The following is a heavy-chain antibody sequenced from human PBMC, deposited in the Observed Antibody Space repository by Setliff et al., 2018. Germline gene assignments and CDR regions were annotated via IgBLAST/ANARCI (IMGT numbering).Heavy chain of an antibody. CDR2: MNQDSTNK. V-gene: IGHV3-7*03. CDR3: ARGLGKGTVDY. CDR1: GFTFSSSW. J-gene: IGHJ4*02. Sequence: GGSLRLSCAASGFTFSSSWMIWVRQVPGKGLDWVANMNQDSTNKYHVDSVKDRFTISRDNAKNSLFLQMDSLRVEDTAVYYCARGLGKGTVDYWGQGTLVTVSS. D-gene: IGHD3-16*01.